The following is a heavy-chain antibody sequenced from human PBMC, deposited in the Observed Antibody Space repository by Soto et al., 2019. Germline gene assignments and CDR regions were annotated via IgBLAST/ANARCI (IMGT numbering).Heavy chain of an antibody. CDR2: IRSKIDGGIT. CDR1: GFTFSDAW. CDR3: TFDSGGHRSFAP. J-gene: IGHJ5*02. Sequence: PGGSLRLSCAGSGFTFSDAWMNWVRQAPGKGLEWVGRIRSKIDGGITEYAAPVKGRFTISRDDSKNTIYLQMSSLKIEDTAVYFCTFDSGGHRSFAPWGQGT. D-gene: IGHD3-22*01. V-gene: IGHV3-15*07.